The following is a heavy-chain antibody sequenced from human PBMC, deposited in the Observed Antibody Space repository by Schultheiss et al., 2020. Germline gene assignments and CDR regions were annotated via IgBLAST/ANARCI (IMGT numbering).Heavy chain of an antibody. J-gene: IGHJ6*02. Sequence: SETLSLTCAVYGGSFSGYYWSWIRQPPGKGLEWIGEINHSGSTNYNPSLKSRVTISVDPSKNQFSLKLSSVTAADTAVYYCARDRRSGYSRYYYYGMDVWGQGTTVTVSS. CDR2: INHSGST. CDR1: GGSFSGYY. CDR3: ARDRRSGYSRYYYYGMDV. D-gene: IGHD3-3*01. V-gene: IGHV4-34*01.